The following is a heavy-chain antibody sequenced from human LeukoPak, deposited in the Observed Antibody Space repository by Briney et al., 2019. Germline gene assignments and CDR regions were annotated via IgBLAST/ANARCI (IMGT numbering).Heavy chain of an antibody. CDR3: ARVDKDWFDP. J-gene: IGHJ5*02. D-gene: IGHD3/OR15-3a*01. CDR2: MKQDGSEK. Sequence: PGGSLRLSCAASGFTFSSYGMHWVRQAPGKGLEWVANMKQDGSEKYYVDSVKGRFTISRDNAKNSLYLQMNSLRAEDTAVYYCARVDKDWFDPWGQGTLVTVSS. CDR1: GFTFSSYG. V-gene: IGHV3-7*04.